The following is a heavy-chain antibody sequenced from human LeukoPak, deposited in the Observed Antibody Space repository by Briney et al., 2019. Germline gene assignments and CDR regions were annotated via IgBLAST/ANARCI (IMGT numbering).Heavy chain of an antibody. Sequence: ASVKVSCKASGYRFTSYFMHWVRQAPGQGLEWMAIINPSGGSPSYAQRFQGRVTMTRDTSTSTVYMELSSLRSEDTAVYYCARGPGDYFDYWGQGTLVTVSS. CDR1: GYRFTSYF. J-gene: IGHJ4*02. CDR3: ARGPGDYFDY. CDR2: INPSGGSP. D-gene: IGHD7-27*01. V-gene: IGHV1-46*01.